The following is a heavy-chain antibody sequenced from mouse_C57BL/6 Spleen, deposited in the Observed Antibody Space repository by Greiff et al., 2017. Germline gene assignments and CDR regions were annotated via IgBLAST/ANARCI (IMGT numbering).Heavy chain of an antibody. CDR3: TRGDGYDGLF. Sequence: QVHVKQSGAELVRPGASVTLSCKASGYTFTDYEMHWVKQTPVHGLEWIGAIDPETGGTAYNQKFKGKAILTADKSSSTAYMELRSLTSEDSAVYYCTRGDGYDGLFWGQVTLVTVSA. CDR1: GYTFTDYE. V-gene: IGHV1-15*01. CDR2: IDPETGGT. J-gene: IGHJ3*01. D-gene: IGHD2-2*01.